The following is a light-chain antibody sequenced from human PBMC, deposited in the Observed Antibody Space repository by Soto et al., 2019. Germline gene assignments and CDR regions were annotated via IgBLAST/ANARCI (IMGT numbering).Light chain of an antibody. Sequence: QSVLTQPASVSGSPGQSITISCTGTSSDVGGYNYVSWYQQHPGKAPKLMIYDVSNRPSGVSNRFSGSKSGNTASLTISGLQAEDEADYYCSSYISSSTYVFGTVTKVTVL. CDR2: DVS. J-gene: IGLJ1*01. CDR1: SSDVGGYNY. CDR3: SSYISSSTYV. V-gene: IGLV2-14*01.